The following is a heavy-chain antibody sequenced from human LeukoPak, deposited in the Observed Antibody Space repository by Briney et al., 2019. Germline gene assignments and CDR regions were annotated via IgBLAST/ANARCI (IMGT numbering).Heavy chain of an antibody. CDR3: ATTKQARRYFDY. CDR2: ISSSGSTI. Sequence: GGSLRLSCAASGFTFSSYEMNWVRQAPGKGLEWVSYISSSGSTIYYADSVKGRFTISRDNAKNSLYLQMNTLRAEDTAVYYCATTKQARRYFDYWGQGTLVTVSS. D-gene: IGHD1-1*01. J-gene: IGHJ4*02. V-gene: IGHV3-48*03. CDR1: GFTFSSYE.